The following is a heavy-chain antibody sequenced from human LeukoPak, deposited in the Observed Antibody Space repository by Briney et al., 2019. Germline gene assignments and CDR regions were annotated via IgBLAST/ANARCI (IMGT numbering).Heavy chain of an antibody. CDR2: ISYDGSNK. V-gene: IGHV3-30*04. J-gene: IGHJ4*02. CDR3: ARSRRDGRNAYCGGDCYPPYDY. CDR1: GFTFSSYA. Sequence: GGSLRLSCAASGFTFSSYAMHWVRQAPGKGLEWVAVISYDGSNKYYADSVKGRFTISRDNSKNTLYLQMNSLRAEDTAVYYCARSRRDGRNAYCGGDCYPPYDYWGQGTLVTVSS. D-gene: IGHD2-21*02.